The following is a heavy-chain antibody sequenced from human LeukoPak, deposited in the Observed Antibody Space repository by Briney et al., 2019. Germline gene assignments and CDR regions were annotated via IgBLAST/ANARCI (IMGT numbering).Heavy chain of an antibody. CDR3: ARVRSRITMVRGVIYFDY. CDR2: INHSGST. J-gene: IGHJ4*02. CDR1: GGSFSGYY. Sequence: PSETLSLTCAVYGGSFSGYYWSWIRQPPGKGLEWVGEINHSGSTNYNPSLKSRVTISVDTSTNQFSLMLSSVTAADTAVYYCARVRSRITMVRGVIYFDYWGQGTLVTVSS. V-gene: IGHV4-34*01. D-gene: IGHD3-10*01.